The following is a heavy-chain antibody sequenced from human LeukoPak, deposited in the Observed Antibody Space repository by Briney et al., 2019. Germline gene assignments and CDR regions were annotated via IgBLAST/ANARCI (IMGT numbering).Heavy chain of an antibody. J-gene: IGHJ3*01. CDR1: GYTFTSYD. CDR3: ARDDVVVPALDV. D-gene: IGHD2-2*01. CDR2: MNPNSGNT. Sequence: GASVKVSCKASGYTFTSYDINWVRQATGQGLEWMGWMNPNSGNTGYAQKFQGRVTMTRNTSISTAYMELSSLRSEDTAVYYCARDDVVVPALDVWGQGTMVTVSS. V-gene: IGHV1-8*01.